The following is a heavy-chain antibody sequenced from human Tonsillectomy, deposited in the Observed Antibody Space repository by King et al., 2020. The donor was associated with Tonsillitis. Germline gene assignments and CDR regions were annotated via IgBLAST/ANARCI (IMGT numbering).Heavy chain of an antibody. CDR1: GFTFSNAW. Sequence: VQLVESGGGLVKPGGSLRLSCAASGFTFSNAWMSWVRQAPGKGLGWVGRIKSKTDGGTTDYAAPVKGRFTISRDGSKNTRYLQMNSLKTEETAGYYCTTTDPRAHDDGDNWGQGTLVTVAS. V-gene: IGHV3-15*01. CDR2: IKSKTDGGTT. CDR3: TTTDPRAHDDGDN. D-gene: IGHD1-1*01. J-gene: IGHJ4*02.